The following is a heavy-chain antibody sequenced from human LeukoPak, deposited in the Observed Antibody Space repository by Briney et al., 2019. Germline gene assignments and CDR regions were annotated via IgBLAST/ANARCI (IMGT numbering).Heavy chain of an antibody. Sequence: SVKVSCKASGGTFSSYAISWVRQAPGQGLEWMGGIIPIFGTANYAQKFQGRATITADESTSTAYMELSSLRSEDTAVYYCARDRIAAAGPPDAFDIWGQGTMVTVSS. V-gene: IGHV1-69*13. CDR1: GGTFSSYA. D-gene: IGHD6-13*01. CDR2: IIPIFGTA. CDR3: ARDRIAAAGPPDAFDI. J-gene: IGHJ3*02.